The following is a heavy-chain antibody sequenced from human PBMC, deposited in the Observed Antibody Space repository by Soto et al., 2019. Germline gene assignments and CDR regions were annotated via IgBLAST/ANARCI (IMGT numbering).Heavy chain of an antibody. Sequence: PGGSLRLSCAASGFTFSSYWMHWVRQVPGNGLVWVSRINNDGSAATYADSVKGRFTISRDNAKNTVYLQMNSLRAEDTAVYYCVRDKPHNWFDPWGQGTPVTVSS. CDR2: INNDGSAA. CDR3: VRDKPHNWFDP. V-gene: IGHV3-74*01. J-gene: IGHJ5*02. CDR1: GFTFSSYW.